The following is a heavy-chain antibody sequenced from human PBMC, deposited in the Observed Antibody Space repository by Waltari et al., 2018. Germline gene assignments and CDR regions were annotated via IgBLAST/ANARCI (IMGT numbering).Heavy chain of an antibody. J-gene: IGHJ4*02. Sequence: QVQLQESGPGLLKASATLSLTCTVSGGPISSHYWSWIRQPPGKGLEWIAYVYYSGTTTYNPSLKSRVTISLDTSKNQFSLRVTSVTAADTAVYFCARGMGPYDSGAYYYWGQGTLVTVSS. V-gene: IGHV4-59*11. D-gene: IGHD3-22*01. CDR3: ARGMGPYDSGAYYY. CDR2: VYYSGTT. CDR1: GGPISSHY.